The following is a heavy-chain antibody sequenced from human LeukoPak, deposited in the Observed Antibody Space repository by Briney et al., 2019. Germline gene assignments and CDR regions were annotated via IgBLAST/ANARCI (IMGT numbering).Heavy chain of an antibody. Sequence: ASEKVSCKASGYTFTSYGISWVRQAPGQGLEWMGWISAYNGNTNYAQKLQGRVTMTTDTSTSTAYMELRSLRSDDTAVYYCARKLGYCSGGSCYLCDYWGQGTLVTVSS. D-gene: IGHD2-15*01. CDR2: ISAYNGNT. CDR3: ARKLGYCSGGSCYLCDY. V-gene: IGHV1-18*01. CDR1: GYTFTSYG. J-gene: IGHJ4*02.